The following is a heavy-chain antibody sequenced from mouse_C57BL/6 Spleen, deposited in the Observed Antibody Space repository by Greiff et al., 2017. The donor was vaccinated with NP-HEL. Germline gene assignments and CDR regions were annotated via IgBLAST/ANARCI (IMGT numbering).Heavy chain of an antibody. CDR3: ARTTDDAFDY. D-gene: IGHD2-12*01. CDR2: ISYSGST. CDR1: GYSITSGYD. V-gene: IGHV3-1*01. Sequence: EVKLQESGPGMVKPSQSLSLTCTVTGYSITSGYDWHWIRHFPGNKLEWMGYISYSGSTNYNPSLKSRISITNDTSKDHFFLELNSVTTEDTATYYCARTTDDAFDYWGQGTTLTVSS. J-gene: IGHJ2*01.